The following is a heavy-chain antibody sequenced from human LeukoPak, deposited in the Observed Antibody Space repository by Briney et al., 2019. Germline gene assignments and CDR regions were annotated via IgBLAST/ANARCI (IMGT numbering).Heavy chain of an antibody. CDR2: INHSGST. D-gene: IGHD4-17*01. CDR3: ARGDYGDYDFDY. Sequence: SQTLSLTCAVSGGSISSGGFSWSWIRQPPGKGLEWIGEINHSGSTNYNPSLKSRVTISVDTSKNQFSLKLSSVTAADTAVYYCARGDYGDYDFDYWGQGTLVTVSS. J-gene: IGHJ4*02. V-gene: IGHV4-30-2*01. CDR1: GGSISSGGFS.